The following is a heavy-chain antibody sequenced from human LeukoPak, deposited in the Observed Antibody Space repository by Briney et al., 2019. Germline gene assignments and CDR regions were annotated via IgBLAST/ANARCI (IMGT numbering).Heavy chain of an antibody. CDR3: ARDPMVRGVSFDY. J-gene: IGHJ4*02. CDR2: IWYDGSNK. CDR1: GFTFSSYG. V-gene: IGHV3-33*01. Sequence: GGSLRLSCAASGFTFSSYGMHWVRQAPGKGLEWVAVIWYDGSNKYYVDSVKGRFTISRDNSKNTLYLQMNSLRAEDTAVYYCARDPMVRGVSFDYWGQGTLVTVSS. D-gene: IGHD3-10*01.